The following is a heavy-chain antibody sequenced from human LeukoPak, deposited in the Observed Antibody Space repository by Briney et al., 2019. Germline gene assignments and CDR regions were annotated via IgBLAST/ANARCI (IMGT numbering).Heavy chain of an antibody. CDR3: ASNWGTEDYYYYGMDV. CDR2: IYYSGST. J-gene: IGHJ6*02. CDR1: GGSISSSSYY. Sequence: KPSETLSLTCTVSGGSISSSSYYWGWIRQPPGKGLEWIGSIYYSGSTYYNPSLKSRVTISVDTSKNQFSLKLSSVTAADTAVYYCASNWGTEDYYYYGMDVWGQGTTVTVSS. D-gene: IGHD7-27*01. V-gene: IGHV4-39*01.